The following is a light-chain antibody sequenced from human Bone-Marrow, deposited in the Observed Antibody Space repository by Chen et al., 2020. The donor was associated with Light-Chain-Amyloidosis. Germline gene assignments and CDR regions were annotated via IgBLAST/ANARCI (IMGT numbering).Light chain of an antibody. CDR1: DLPTKY. V-gene: IGLV3-25*03. CDR3: QSADSSGTYEVI. CDR2: RDT. J-gene: IGLJ2*01. Sequence: SYELTQPPSVPAPPGKTARITCSGDDLPTKYAYWYQQKPGQAPVLVIHRDTERPSGMSERFSGSSSGTTATLTISGVQAEDEADYHCQSADSSGTYEVIFGGGTKLTVL.